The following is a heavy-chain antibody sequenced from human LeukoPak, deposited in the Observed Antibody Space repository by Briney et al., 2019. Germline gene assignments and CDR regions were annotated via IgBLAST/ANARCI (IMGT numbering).Heavy chain of an antibody. D-gene: IGHD3-9*01. CDR3: ARALRYFDWLSTSQEYNSFDP. J-gene: IGHJ5*02. CDR1: GFTFSSYS. Sequence: GGSLRLSCAASGFTFSSYSMNWVRQAPGKGLEWVSYISSSSSTIYYADSVKGRFTISRDNAKNSLYLQMNSLRAEDTAVYYCARALRYFDWLSTSQEYNSFDPWGQGTLVTVSS. V-gene: IGHV3-48*01. CDR2: ISSSSSTI.